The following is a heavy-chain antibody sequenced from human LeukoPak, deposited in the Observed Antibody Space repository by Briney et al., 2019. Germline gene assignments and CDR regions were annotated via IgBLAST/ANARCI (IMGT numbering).Heavy chain of an antibody. Sequence: GGSLRLSCAASGFTFSSYSMNWVRQAPGKGLEWVSSISSSSSYIYYADSVKGRFTISRDNAKNSLYLQMNSLRAEDTAVYYCARDLMVRGVKPIDVWGKGTTLTVSS. CDR2: ISSSSSYI. CDR3: ARDLMVRGVKPIDV. CDR1: GFTFSSYS. D-gene: IGHD3-10*01. V-gene: IGHV3-21*01. J-gene: IGHJ6*03.